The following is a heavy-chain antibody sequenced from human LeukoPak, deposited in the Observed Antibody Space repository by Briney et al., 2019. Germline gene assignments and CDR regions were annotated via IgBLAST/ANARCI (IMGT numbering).Heavy chain of an antibody. Sequence: PGGSLRLSFAASGFTDSSNYMSWVRQAPARGLEGVSVIYSGGSTYYADSVKGRFTISRDNSKNTLYLQMNSPRAEDTAVYYCARDCSSTSCYGAFDIWGQGTMVTVSS. J-gene: IGHJ3*02. CDR2: IYSGGST. D-gene: IGHD2-2*01. CDR1: GFTDSSNY. V-gene: IGHV3-53*01. CDR3: ARDCSSTSCYGAFDI.